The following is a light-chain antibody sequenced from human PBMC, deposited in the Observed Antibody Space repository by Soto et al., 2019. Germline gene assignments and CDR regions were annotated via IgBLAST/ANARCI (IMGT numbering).Light chain of an antibody. CDR1: QSVSSY. CDR2: DAS. CDR3: QDRMIWPLS. V-gene: IGKV3-11*01. J-gene: IGKJ5*01. Sequence: EIMLTHSPATLSLNHRERATLSCRASQSVSSYLLWYQQKPGQAPRLLIYDASNRATGIPARFSGSGSETDFTLTISIFEPEDFAVYCCQDRMIWPLSFAQVTRLEVK.